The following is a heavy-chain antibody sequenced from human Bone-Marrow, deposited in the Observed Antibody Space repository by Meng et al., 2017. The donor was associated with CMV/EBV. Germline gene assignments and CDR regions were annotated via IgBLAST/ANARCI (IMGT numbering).Heavy chain of an antibody. CDR1: GFTFSSYW. J-gene: IGHJ3*01. CDR3: ARDSGTDDAFDV. D-gene: IGHD1-1*01. CDR2: INSDGSST. Sequence: LSLTCAASGFTFSSYWMHWVRQAPGKGLVWVSRINSDGSSTSYADSVKGRFTISRDNAKKSLYLQMHSLRAEDTAVYYCARDSGTDDAFDVWGQGTMVTVSS. V-gene: IGHV3-74*01.